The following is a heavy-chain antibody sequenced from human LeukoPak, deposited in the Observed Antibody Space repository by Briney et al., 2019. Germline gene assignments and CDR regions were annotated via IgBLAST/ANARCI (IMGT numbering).Heavy chain of an antibody. CDR1: GFTFSSYW. J-gene: IGHJ3*02. D-gene: IGHD5-12*01. V-gene: IGHV3-21*01. Sequence: GGSLRLSCAASGFTFSSYWMSWVRQAPGKGLEWVSSISSSSSYIYYADSVKGRFTISRDNAKNSLYLQMNSLRAEDTTVYYCARKDIAGDAFDIWGQGTMVTVSS. CDR3: ARKDIAGDAFDI. CDR2: ISSSSSYI.